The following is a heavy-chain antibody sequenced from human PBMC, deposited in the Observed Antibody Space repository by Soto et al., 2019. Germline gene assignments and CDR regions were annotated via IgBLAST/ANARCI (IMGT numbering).Heavy chain of an antibody. J-gene: IGHJ5*02. V-gene: IGHV4-59*01. Sequence: QVQLQESGPGLVKPSETLSLTCTVSGGSISSYYRSWIRQPPGKGLEWIGYIYYSGSTNYNPSLKSRVTISVDTSKNQFSLKLSSVTAADTAVHYCAREGIAVAGSYWFDPWGQGTLVTVSS. D-gene: IGHD6-19*01. CDR3: AREGIAVAGSYWFDP. CDR1: GGSISSYY. CDR2: IYYSGST.